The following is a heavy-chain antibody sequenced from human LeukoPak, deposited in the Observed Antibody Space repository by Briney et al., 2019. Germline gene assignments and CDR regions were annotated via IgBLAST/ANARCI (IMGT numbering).Heavy chain of an antibody. Sequence: SETLSLTCNVSGGSISSYYWSWIRQPPGKGLEWIGCIYYSVSTNYNPSHKSRVAISIDTAKNNLSLKVSSVTGADAAVYYCAGSTLDLYVWGSYRNDAFDIWGQGTMVTVSS. V-gene: IGHV4-59*01. D-gene: IGHD3-16*02. CDR1: GGSISSYY. CDR3: AGSTLDLYVWGSYRNDAFDI. CDR2: IYYSVST. J-gene: IGHJ3*02.